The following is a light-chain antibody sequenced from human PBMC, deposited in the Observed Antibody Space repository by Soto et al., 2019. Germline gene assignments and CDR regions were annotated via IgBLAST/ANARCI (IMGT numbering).Light chain of an antibody. V-gene: IGKV3-20*01. J-gene: IGKJ1*01. CDR2: DAS. Sequence: EIVLTQSPGTLSLSPGERATLSCRASQIISSNYLAWYQQKPGQAPRLLIYDASSRATGIPDWFSGSGSGTDFTLTISRLEPEDFAVYYCQQYGSSPWTFGQGTKVEIK. CDR1: QIISSNY. CDR3: QQYGSSPWT.